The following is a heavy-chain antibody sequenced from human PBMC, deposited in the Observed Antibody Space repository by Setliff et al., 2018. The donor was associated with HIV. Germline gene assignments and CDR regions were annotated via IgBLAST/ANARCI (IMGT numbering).Heavy chain of an antibody. Sequence: PSETLSLTCIVSRGSISSTSHYWGWVRQSPGRRLEWIGSIYYSGRTYYNPSLKSRVTMSVDTSTNQFSLDLTSVIAADTAVYFCAGEIAPAARLPNVGGPPPPGYYHYMDVWGKGTTVTVSS. J-gene: IGHJ6*03. CDR1: RGSISSTSHY. V-gene: IGHV4-39*07. CDR2: IYYSGRT. D-gene: IGHD2-8*01. CDR3: AGEIAPAARLPNVGGPPPPGYYHYMDV.